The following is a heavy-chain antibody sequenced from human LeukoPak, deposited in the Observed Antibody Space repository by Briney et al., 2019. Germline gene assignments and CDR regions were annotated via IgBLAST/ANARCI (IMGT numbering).Heavy chain of an antibody. Sequence: SETLSLTCTVSNFSISSGYYWGWIRQSPGKGLEWIGRIYHGGSTYYNPSLRSRVIVSVDTSKNHFSLKLSSVTAADTAVYYCARTAGYSYGYYFDYWGQGTLVTVSS. CDR2: IYHGGST. D-gene: IGHD5-18*01. CDR1: NFSISSGYY. CDR3: ARTAGYSYGYYFDY. V-gene: IGHV4-38-2*02. J-gene: IGHJ4*02.